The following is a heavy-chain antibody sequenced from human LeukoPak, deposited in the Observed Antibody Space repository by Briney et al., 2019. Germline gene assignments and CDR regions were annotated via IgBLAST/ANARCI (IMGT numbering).Heavy chain of an antibody. J-gene: IGHJ4*02. CDR3: AREGLGELTLDY. D-gene: IGHD3-16*01. CDR1: GYTFTSYG. Sequence: ASVKVSCKASGYTFTSYGISWVRQAPGQGLEWMGWISTYNGDTNYTQKLQGRVTMTTDTSTNTAYMELRSLRSDDTAVYYCAREGLGELTLDYWGQGTLVTVSS. CDR2: ISTYNGDT. V-gene: IGHV1-18*01.